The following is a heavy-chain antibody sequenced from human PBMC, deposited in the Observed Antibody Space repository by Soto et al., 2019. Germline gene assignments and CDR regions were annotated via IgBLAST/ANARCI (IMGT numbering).Heavy chain of an antibody. V-gene: IGHV6-1*01. CDR1: GDSVSSNSAA. Sequence: SQTLSLTCALSGDSVSSNSAAWNWIRQSPSRGLEWLGRTYYRSKWYNDYAVSVKSRITVNPDTSKNQFSLQLNSVTPEDTAVYYCAREVAARYYYYYGMDFWGQGTTVTVSS. J-gene: IGHJ6*02. CDR2: TYYRSKWYN. CDR3: AREVAARYYYYYGMDF. D-gene: IGHD6-6*01.